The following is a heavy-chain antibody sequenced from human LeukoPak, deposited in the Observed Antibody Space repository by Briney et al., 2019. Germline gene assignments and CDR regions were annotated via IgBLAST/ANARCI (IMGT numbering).Heavy chain of an antibody. J-gene: IGHJ4*02. V-gene: IGHV3-33*01. D-gene: IGHD2-15*01. CDR3: ARDQGYCSGGRCHSHFDY. Sequence: GGSLRLSCATSGFTFSSYSMQWVRQAPGKGLEWVAVIWVDGSKKFYADSMEGRFTISRDDSKSTSYLQMNSLRAEDTAVYYCARDQGYCSGGRCHSHFDYWGQGTLVTDSS. CDR1: GFTFSSYS. CDR2: IWVDGSKK.